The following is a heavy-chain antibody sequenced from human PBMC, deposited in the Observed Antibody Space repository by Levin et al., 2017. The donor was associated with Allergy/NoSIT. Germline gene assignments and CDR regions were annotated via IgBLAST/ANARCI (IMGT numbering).Heavy chain of an antibody. J-gene: IGHJ1*01. CDR1: GFTFDTCE. D-gene: IGHD2-15*01. CDR3: VKDNWFSY. CDR2: ISTGGGTI. V-gene: IGHV3-48*03. Sequence: HPGESLKISCAASGFTFDTCEMNWVRRVAGRGLEWVAYISTGGGTIHYADSVKGRFTISRDNAKNSLYLEMSSLRVEDTGLYYCVKDNWFSYWGPGTLITVRS.